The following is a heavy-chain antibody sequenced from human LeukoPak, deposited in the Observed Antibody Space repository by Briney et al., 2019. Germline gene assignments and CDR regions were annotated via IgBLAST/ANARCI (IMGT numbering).Heavy chain of an antibody. CDR2: IYYSGST. CDR1: GGSISSYY. CDR3: ARVQQQLYNWFDP. Sequence: SETLSLTCTVSGGSISSYYWSWIRQPPGKGLEWIGYIYYSGSTDYNPSLKSRVTISVDTSKNQFSLKLSSVTAADTAVYYCARVQQQLYNWFDPWGQGTLVTVSS. D-gene: IGHD6-13*01. J-gene: IGHJ5*02. V-gene: IGHV4-59*01.